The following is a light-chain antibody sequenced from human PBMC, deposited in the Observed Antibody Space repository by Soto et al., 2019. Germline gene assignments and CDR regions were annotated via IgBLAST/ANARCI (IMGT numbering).Light chain of an antibody. J-gene: IGLJ1*01. Sequence: QSALTQPAAVSGSPGQSITISCTGTSSDVGSYNLVSWYQQNPGQAPKLLIYEVSKRPSGVSNRFSGSKSGNTASLTISGLKVEDGADSYCCSSGGTGAVFGTGTKVHVL. CDR3: CSSGGTGAV. CDR2: EVS. V-gene: IGLV2-23*02. CDR1: SSDVGSYNL.